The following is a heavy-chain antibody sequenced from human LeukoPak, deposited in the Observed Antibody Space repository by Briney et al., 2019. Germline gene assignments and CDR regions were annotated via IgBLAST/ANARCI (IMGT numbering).Heavy chain of an antibody. V-gene: IGHV3-13*01. CDR3: ARATSGFGELLFDY. D-gene: IGHD3-10*01. CDR1: GFTFSSYD. CDR2: IGTAGDT. J-gene: IGHJ4*02. Sequence: QPGGSLRLSCAASGFTFSSYDMHWVRQATGKGLEWVSAIGTAGDTYYPGSVKGRFTISRENAKNSLYLQMNSLRAGDTAVYYCARATSGFGELLFDYWGQGTLVTVSS.